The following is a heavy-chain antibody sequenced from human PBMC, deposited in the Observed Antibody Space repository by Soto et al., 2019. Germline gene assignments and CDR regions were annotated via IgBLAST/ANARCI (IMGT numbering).Heavy chain of an antibody. Sequence: LRLSCAASGFTFSSYAMSWVRQAPGKGLEWVSGISGGGGSTYFADSVKGRFTISRDNSKNTLYLQMNSLRAEDTAVDFCAKGSVVTYLGYWGQGTLVTVPS. D-gene: IGHD3-22*01. J-gene: IGHJ4*02. V-gene: IGHV3-23*01. CDR2: ISGGGGST. CDR1: GFTFSSYA. CDR3: AKGSVVTYLGY.